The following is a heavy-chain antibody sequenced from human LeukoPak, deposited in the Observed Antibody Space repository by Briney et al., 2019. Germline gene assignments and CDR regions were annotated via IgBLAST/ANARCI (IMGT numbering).Heavy chain of an antibody. Sequence: SETLSLTRTVSCGSISSSRYYWGWIRQPPGKGLEWIGNVYYSGNTYYNPSLKSRVTISVDTSKSQFSLKLSSVTDADTAIYYCARDPFHNWNDGPPDWGQGTLVTVSS. D-gene: IGHD1-20*01. J-gene: IGHJ4*02. CDR1: CGSISSSRYY. CDR3: ARDPFHNWNDGPPD. CDR2: VYYSGNT. V-gene: IGHV4-39*07.